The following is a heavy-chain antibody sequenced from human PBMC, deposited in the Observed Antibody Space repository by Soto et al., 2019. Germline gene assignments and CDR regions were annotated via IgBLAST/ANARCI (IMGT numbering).Heavy chain of an antibody. CDR3: ARVFRDDFWSGYYDY. V-gene: IGHV3-13*01. J-gene: IGHJ4*02. D-gene: IGHD3-3*01. Sequence: GGSLRLSCAASGFTSSSYDMHWVRQATGKGLEWVSAIGTAGDTYYPGSVKGRFTISRENAKNSLYLQMNSLRAEDTAVYYCARVFRDDFWSGYYDYWGQGTLVTVSS. CDR2: IGTAGDT. CDR1: GFTSSSYD.